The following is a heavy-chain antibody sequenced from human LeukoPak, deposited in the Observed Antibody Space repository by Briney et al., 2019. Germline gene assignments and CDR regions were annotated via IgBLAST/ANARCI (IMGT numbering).Heavy chain of an antibody. CDR3: ARALDTAMVSEAYYYYYGMDV. CDR2: IYPGDSDT. V-gene: IGHV5-51*01. J-gene: IGHJ6*02. Sequence: GESLKISCKGSGYRFNTYWISWVRQMPGKGLEWLGIIYPGDSDTRYSPSFQGQVTISADKSISTAYLQWSSLKASDTAMYYCARALDTAMVSEAYYYYYGMDVWGQGTTVTVSS. CDR1: GYRFNTYW. D-gene: IGHD5-18*01.